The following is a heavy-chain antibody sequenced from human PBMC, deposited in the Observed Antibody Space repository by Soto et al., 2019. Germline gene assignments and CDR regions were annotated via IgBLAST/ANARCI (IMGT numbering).Heavy chain of an antibody. CDR3: ARLGGYYPALPH. CDR2: IYDAGST. D-gene: IGHD3-3*01. Sequence: QVQLQESGPGLVRPSETLSLTCSVSGDSISPYYWAWIRQPPGKGLEWIGYIYDAGSTSYNPSVKSRVTTSLATSPTHLSLEPTSVTAADTAASFCARLGGYYPALPHWARGPLVTLSS. J-gene: IGHJ4*02. V-gene: IGHV4-59*08. CDR1: GDSISPYY.